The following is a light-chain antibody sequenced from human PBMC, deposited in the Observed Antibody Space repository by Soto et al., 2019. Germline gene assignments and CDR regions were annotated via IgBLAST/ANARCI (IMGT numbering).Light chain of an antibody. V-gene: IGKV3-20*01. Sequence: EIVLTQSPGTLSLSPGERATLSCMAIQSVSSSYLAWYQQKPRQSPRLLIYGASSRATGIPDRFSGSGSGTDFTLTISRLEPEDFAVYYCQQYGSSPRTFGQGTKVDIK. CDR1: QSVSSSY. J-gene: IGKJ1*01. CDR3: QQYGSSPRT. CDR2: GAS.